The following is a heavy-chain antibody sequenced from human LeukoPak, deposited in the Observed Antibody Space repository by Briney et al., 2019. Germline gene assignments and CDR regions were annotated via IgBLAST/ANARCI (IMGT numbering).Heavy chain of an antibody. V-gene: IGHV3-23*01. D-gene: IGHD6-13*01. Sequence: PGGSLRLSCAASGFTFITYAMSWVRQAPGKGLEWVSTISGSGGGTYFADSVKGRFTISRDNSKNTLYLQMNSLRAEDTAVYYCARVGKGIAAAGTPNYWGQGTLVTVSS. CDR1: GFTFITYA. CDR3: ARVGKGIAAAGTPNY. CDR2: ISGSGGGT. J-gene: IGHJ4*02.